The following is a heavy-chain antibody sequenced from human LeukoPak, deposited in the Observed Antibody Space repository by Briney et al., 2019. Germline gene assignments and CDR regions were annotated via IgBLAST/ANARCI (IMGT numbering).Heavy chain of an antibody. V-gene: IGHV3-21*01. CDR1: GFTVSSNY. D-gene: IGHD5-18*01. Sequence: PGGSLRLSCAASGFTVSSNYMSWVRQAPGKGLEWVSSISSRGTYIYYADSVKGRFTISRENTKNSLYLQMNSLRAEDTAVYYCAREGFNYGYGFDFWGQGTLVTVSS. J-gene: IGHJ4*02. CDR2: ISSRGTYI. CDR3: AREGFNYGYGFDF.